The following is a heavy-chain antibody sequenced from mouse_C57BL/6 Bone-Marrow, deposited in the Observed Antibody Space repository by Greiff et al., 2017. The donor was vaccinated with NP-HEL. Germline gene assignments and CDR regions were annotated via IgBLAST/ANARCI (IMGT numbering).Heavy chain of an antibody. D-gene: IGHD3-2*02. Sequence: QVQLQQPGTELVKPGASVKLSCKASGYSFTSYWMHWLKQRPGQGLEWIGNINPNNGGTNDNEKFKTKATLTVDQSSSTAYMQLSSLTSEDSAVYYCARDSGYAFDYGGQGTALTVTA. V-gene: IGHV1-53*01. J-gene: IGHJ2*01. CDR3: ARDSGYAFDY. CDR2: INPNNGGT. CDR1: GYSFTSYW.